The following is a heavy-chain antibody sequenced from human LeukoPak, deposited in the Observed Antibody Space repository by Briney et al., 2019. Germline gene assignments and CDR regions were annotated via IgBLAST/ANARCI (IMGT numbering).Heavy chain of an antibody. J-gene: IGHJ4*02. CDR2: IYYSGST. D-gene: IGHD4-17*01. CDR3: ARSTVTHFE. V-gene: IGHV4-39*01. CDR1: GGSISSSSYY. Sequence: SETLSLTCTVSGGSISSSSYYWGWIRQPPGKGLEWIGSIYYSGSTYYNPSLKSRVTISVDTSKNQFPLKLSSVTAADTAVYYCARSTVTHFEGGQGTLVTVSS.